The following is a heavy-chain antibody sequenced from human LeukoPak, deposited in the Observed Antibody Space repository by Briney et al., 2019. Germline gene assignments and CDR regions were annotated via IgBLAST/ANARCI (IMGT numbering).Heavy chain of an antibody. CDR1: GGTFSSYA. CDR2: IIPIFGTA. J-gene: IGHJ5*02. CDR3: ARGNLGSSGLWTGFDP. Sequence: GASVKVSCKASGGTFSSYAISWVRQAPGQGLEWMGGIIPIFGTANYAQKFQGRVTITTDESTSTAYMELSSLRSEDTAVYYCARGNLGSSGLWTGFDPWGQGTLVTVSS. V-gene: IGHV1-69*05. D-gene: IGHD3-22*01.